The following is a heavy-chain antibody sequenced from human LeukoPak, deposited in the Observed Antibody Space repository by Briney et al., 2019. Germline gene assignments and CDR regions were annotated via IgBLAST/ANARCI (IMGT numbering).Heavy chain of an antibody. Sequence: GGSLRLSCAASGFTFSAYSINWVRQAPGKGLEWVSSISGSSNYIYYAGSVKGRFTISRDNAKNSLYLQVDSLRAEDTALYYCARGGGLGYCSSTSCYVYFDYWGQGTLVTVSS. CDR2: ISGSSNYI. V-gene: IGHV3-21*06. J-gene: IGHJ4*02. D-gene: IGHD2-2*01. CDR1: GFTFSAYS. CDR3: ARGGGLGYCSSTSCYVYFDY.